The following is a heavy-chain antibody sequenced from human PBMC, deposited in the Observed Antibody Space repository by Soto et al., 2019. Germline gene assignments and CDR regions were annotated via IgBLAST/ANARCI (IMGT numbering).Heavy chain of an antibody. V-gene: IGHV4-59*01. Sequence: SETQSLTYTVSGGSISSYYWSWIRQPPGKGLEWIGYIYYSGSTNYNPSLKSRVTISVDTSKNQFSLKLSSVTAADTAVYYCARVSSSSRTIYYYYMDVWGKGTTVTVSS. D-gene: IGHD6-6*01. J-gene: IGHJ6*03. CDR3: ARVSSSSRTIYYYYMDV. CDR1: GGSISSYY. CDR2: IYYSGST.